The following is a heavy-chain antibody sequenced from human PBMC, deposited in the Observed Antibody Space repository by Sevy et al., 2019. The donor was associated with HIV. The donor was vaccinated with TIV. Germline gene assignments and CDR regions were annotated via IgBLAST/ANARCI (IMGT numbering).Heavy chain of an antibody. CDR3: ARLKVPAAILGAFDY. J-gene: IGHJ4*02. CDR2: IYPGDSDT. Sequence: GESLKISCKGSGYSFTSYWIGWVRQMPGKGLEWMGIIYPGDSDTRDSPSFQGQVTISADKSISTAYLQWSSLKASDTAMYYCARLKVPAAILGAFDYWGQGTLVTVSS. V-gene: IGHV5-51*01. CDR1: GYSFTSYW. D-gene: IGHD2-2*01.